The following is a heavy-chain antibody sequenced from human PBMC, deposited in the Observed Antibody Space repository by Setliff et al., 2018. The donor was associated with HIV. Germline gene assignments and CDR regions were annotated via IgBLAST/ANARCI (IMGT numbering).Heavy chain of an antibody. J-gene: IGHJ4*02. D-gene: IGHD3-10*01. V-gene: IGHV2-70*11. Sequence: SGPTLVNPTQTLTLTCNFSGFSLTTSGMCVSWIRQPPGKALEWLARIDWDDDKYYITSLKTRLTISKDTSKNQVVLTLTNVDPVDTATCYCAQICGGYFGSGNFPHWGLGTLVTVSS. CDR2: IDWDDDK. CDR1: GFSLTTSGMC. CDR3: AQICGGYFGSGNFPH.